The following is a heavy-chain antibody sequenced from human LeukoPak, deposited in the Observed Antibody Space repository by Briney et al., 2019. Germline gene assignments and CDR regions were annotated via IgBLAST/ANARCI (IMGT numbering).Heavy chain of an antibody. CDR2: VNHSGST. D-gene: IGHD6-19*01. CDR3: ARAGAGDSGWLCWFDP. J-gene: IGHJ5*02. CDR1: GGSFSGYY. Sequence: SETLSLTCAVYGGSFSGYYWSWIRQPPGKGLEWIGQVNHSGSTKYNASLKSRVTISVDTSKNQFSLKLSSVTAADTAVYYCARAGAGDSGWLCWFDPWGQGTVVTISS. V-gene: IGHV4-34*01.